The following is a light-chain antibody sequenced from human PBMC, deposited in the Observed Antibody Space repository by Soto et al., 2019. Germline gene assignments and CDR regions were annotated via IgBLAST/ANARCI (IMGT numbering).Light chain of an antibody. J-gene: IGKJ1*01. CDR1: QPIRKW. Sequence: DIQMTQSPSTLSAPVGDRVIVTCRASQPIRKWLAWYQQKPGKAPKLLIYDASTLESGVPSRFSGSGSGTDFTLTISSLQPGDFATYYCQEYNTYSPTFGQGTKVDIK. CDR2: DAS. CDR3: QEYNTYSPT. V-gene: IGKV1-5*01.